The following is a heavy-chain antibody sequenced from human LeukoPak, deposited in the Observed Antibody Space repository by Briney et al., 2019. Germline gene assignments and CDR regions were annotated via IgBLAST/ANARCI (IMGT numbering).Heavy chain of an antibody. CDR2: LYSTGTN. J-gene: IGHJ5*02. V-gene: IGHV4-39*07. Sequence: PSETLSLTCTVSGDSITSTSYSWGWIRQPPGKGLTWIGTLYSTGTNYYNLSLKSRVAISGDTSKNQFSLRLSSVTAADTAMYYCARVYTSGWYQWFDPWGQGTLVTVSS. D-gene: IGHD6-19*01. CDR1: GDSITSTSYS. CDR3: ARVYTSGWYQWFDP.